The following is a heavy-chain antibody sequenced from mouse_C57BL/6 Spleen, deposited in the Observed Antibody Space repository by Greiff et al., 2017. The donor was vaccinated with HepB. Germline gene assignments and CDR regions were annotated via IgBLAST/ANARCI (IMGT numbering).Heavy chain of an antibody. J-gene: IGHJ2*01. Sequence: VQLQESGAELVKPGASVKLSCKASGYTFTSYWMHWVKQRPGQGLEWIGMIHPNSGSTNYNEKFKSKATLTVDKSSSTAYMQLSSLTSEDSAVYYCARAGDLFDYWGQGTTLTVSS. CDR2: IHPNSGST. CDR3: ARAGDLFDY. CDR1: GYTFTSYW. V-gene: IGHV1-64*01.